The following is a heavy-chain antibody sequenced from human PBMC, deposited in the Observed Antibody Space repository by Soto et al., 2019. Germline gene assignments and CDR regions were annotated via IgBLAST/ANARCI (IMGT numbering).Heavy chain of an antibody. V-gene: IGHV3-23*01. Sequence: GGSLRLSCAASGFTFSAYAMTWVRQAPGKGLEWGSSISGGGLNTYYGDSVKGRFTISRDNSKKTGSLQMHSLRADATAVYYCAKSPYFYYYGMDVLGQGTTVTVSS. J-gene: IGHJ6*02. CDR1: GFTFSAYA. CDR2: ISGGGLNT. CDR3: AKSPYFYYYGMDV.